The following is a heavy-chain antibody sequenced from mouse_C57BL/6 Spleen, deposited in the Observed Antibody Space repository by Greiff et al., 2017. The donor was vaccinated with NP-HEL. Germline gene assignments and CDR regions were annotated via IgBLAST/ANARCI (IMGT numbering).Heavy chain of an antibody. Sequence: QVQLQQSGAELARPGASVKMSCKASGYTFTSYTMHWVKQRPGQGLEWIGYINPSSGYTKYNQKFKDKATLTADKSSSTAYMQLSSLTSEDSAVYYCARGDYYGSSYEAMDYWGQGTSVTVSS. J-gene: IGHJ4*01. CDR2: INPSSGYT. CDR1: GYTFTSYT. V-gene: IGHV1-4*01. CDR3: ARGDYYGSSYEAMDY. D-gene: IGHD1-1*01.